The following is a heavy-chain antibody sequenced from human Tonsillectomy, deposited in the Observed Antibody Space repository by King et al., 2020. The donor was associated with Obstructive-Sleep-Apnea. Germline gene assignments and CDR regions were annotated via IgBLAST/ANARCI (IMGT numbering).Heavy chain of an antibody. D-gene: IGHD5-24*01. CDR1: GGSISSYY. CDR3: ARHLGTWLQPFDY. CDR2: IYYSGST. Sequence: QLQESGPGLVKPSETLSLTCTVSGGSISSYYWSWIRQPPGKGLGWIGYIYYSGSTNYNPSLKSRVTISVDTSKNQFSLKLSSVTAADTAVYYCARHLGTWLQPFDYWGQGTLVTVSS. J-gene: IGHJ4*02. V-gene: IGHV4-59*08.